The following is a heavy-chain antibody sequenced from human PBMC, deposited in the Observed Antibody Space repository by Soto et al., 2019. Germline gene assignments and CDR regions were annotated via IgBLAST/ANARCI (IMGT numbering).Heavy chain of an antibody. D-gene: IGHD6-13*01. Sequence: ASVKVSCKVSGYTLTELSMHWVRQAPGKGLEWMGGFDPEDGETIYAQKLQGRVTMTTDTSTSTAYMELRSLRSDDTAVYYCARDGVEYSSSWYGGYNWFDPWGQGTLVTVSS. J-gene: IGHJ5*02. CDR2: FDPEDGET. CDR1: GYTLTELS. V-gene: IGHV1-24*01. CDR3: ARDGVEYSSSWYGGYNWFDP.